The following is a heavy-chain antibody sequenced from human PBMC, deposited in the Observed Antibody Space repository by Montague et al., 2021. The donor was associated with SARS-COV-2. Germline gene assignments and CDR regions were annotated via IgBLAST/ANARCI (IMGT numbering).Heavy chain of an antibody. Sequence: CAISGDSDSGNGAHGQRSRQYPSSAVKWLGRTSSSSRWYNDYAVSVKSRITINPDTSKNQISLQLNSVTPEDTAVYYCARTSGSSDYWGQGTLVTVSS. CDR1: GDSDSGNGAH. CDR2: TSSSSRWYN. V-gene: IGHV6-1*01. J-gene: IGHJ4*02. D-gene: IGHD5-12*01. CDR3: ARTSGSSDY.